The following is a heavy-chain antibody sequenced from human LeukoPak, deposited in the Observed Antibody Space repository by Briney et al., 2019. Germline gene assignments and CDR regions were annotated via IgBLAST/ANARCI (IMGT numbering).Heavy chain of an antibody. CDR3: ARVTETMVRGVITYYFDY. CDR2: ISSSSSTI. Sequence: GGSLRLFCAAPGFTFSSYSMNWVRQAPGKGLEWVSYISSSSSTIYYADSVKGRFTISRDNAKNSLYLQMNSLRAEDTAVYYCARVTETMVRGVITYYFDYWGQGTLVTVSS. CDR1: GFTFSSYS. D-gene: IGHD3-10*01. V-gene: IGHV3-48*01. J-gene: IGHJ4*02.